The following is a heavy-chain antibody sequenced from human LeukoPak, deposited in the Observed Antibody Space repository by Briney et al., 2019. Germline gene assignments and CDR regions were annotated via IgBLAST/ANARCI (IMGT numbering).Heavy chain of an antibody. J-gene: IGHJ4*02. D-gene: IGHD3-3*01. CDR1: GFTFSSYG. Sequence: GGSLRLSCAASGFTFSSYGMHWVRQAPGKGLEWVAVIWYDGSNKYYADSVKGRFTISRDNSKNTLYLQMNSLRAEDTAAYYCAKGRRITILDYWGQGTLVTVSS. CDR2: IWYDGSNK. V-gene: IGHV3-33*06. CDR3: AKGRRITILDY.